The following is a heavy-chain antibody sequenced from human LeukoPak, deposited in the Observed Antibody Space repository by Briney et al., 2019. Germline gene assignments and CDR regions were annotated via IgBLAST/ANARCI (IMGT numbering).Heavy chain of an antibody. Sequence: PGGSLRLSCAAPGFTFSHYWMHWVRQAPGKGLMWVSRISTDGSSTTYAESVKGRFTISRDNAKNTLYLQMNSLRADDTALYYCVRESGSSSVGYMDVWGKGTTVTVTS. CDR3: VRESGSSSVGYMDV. V-gene: IGHV3-74*01. D-gene: IGHD1-26*01. CDR2: ISTDGSST. CDR1: GFTFSHYW. J-gene: IGHJ6*03.